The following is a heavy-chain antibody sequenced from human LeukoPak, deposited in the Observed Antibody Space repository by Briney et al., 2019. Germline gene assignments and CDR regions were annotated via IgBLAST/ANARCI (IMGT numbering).Heavy chain of an antibody. Sequence: PGGSLRLSCAASGFTFSSFAMSWVRQAPGKGLEWVSSISSSSSYIYYADSVKGRFTISRDNAKNSLYLQMNSLRAEDTAVYYCARETYYDFWSGYYLLDYWGQGTLVTVSS. CDR3: ARETYYDFWSGYYLLDY. V-gene: IGHV3-21*01. CDR1: GFTFSSFA. CDR2: ISSSSSYI. J-gene: IGHJ4*02. D-gene: IGHD3-3*01.